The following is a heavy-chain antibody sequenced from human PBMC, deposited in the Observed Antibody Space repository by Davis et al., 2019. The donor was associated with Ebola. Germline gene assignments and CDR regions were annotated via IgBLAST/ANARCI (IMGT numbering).Heavy chain of an antibody. CDR3: ARALNYFDSSGYYYFDF. D-gene: IGHD3-22*01. J-gene: IGHJ4*02. CDR2: MNPNSGNT. Sequence: AASVKVSCKTSGYTFTNYDGNWVRQAPGQGLEWMGWMNPNSGNTGYAEKFQGRVTMTKDTSMTTAYMELSSLTSEDTAVYYCARALNYFDSSGYYYFDFWGQGTLVTVSS. V-gene: IGHV1-8*01. CDR1: GYTFTNYD.